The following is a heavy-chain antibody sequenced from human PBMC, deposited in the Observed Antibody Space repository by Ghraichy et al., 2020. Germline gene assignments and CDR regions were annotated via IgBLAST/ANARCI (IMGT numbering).Heavy chain of an antibody. CDR2: IYYSGST. J-gene: IGHJ6*03. Sequence: SQTLSLTCTVSGGSISSYYWSWIRQPPGKGLEWIGYIYYSGSTNYNPSLKSRVTISVDTSKNQFSLKLSSVTAADTAVYYCVGGSYSALPPYMDVWGKGTTVTVSS. V-gene: IGHV4-59*01. CDR1: GGSISSYY. CDR3: VGGSYSALPPYMDV. D-gene: IGHD1-26*01.